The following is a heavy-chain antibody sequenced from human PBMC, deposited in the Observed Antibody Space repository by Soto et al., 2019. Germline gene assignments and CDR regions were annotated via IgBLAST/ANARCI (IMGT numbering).Heavy chain of an antibody. D-gene: IGHD6-19*01. CDR1: GGSISSYY. CDR2: IYYSGST. V-gene: IGHV4-59*01. Sequence: SETLSLTCTVSGGSISSYYWSWIRQPPGKGLEWIGYIYYSGSTNYNPSLKSRVTISVDTSKNQFSLKLSSVTAADTAVYYCARDITVAGYYYGMDVWGQGTTVTVSS. J-gene: IGHJ6*02. CDR3: ARDITVAGYYYGMDV.